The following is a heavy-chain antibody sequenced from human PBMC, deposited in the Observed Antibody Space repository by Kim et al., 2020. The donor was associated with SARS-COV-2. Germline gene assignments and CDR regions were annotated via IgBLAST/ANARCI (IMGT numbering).Heavy chain of an antibody. J-gene: IGHJ6*02. D-gene: IGHD1-26*01. CDR2: IIPILGIA. CDR1: GGTFSSYA. V-gene: IGHV1-69*04. CDR3: ARHLGADSFDYYYYGMDV. Sequence: SVKVSCKASGGTFSSYAISWVRQAPGQGLEWMGRIIPILGIANYAQKFQGRVTITADKSTSTAYMELSSLRSEDTAVYYCARHLGADSFDYYYYGMDVWGQGTTVTVSS.